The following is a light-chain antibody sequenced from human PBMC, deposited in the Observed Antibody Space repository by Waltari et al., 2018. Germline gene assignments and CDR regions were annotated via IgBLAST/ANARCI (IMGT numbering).Light chain of an antibody. CDR2: AAS. Sequence: DIQITQSPSSLSASVGDRVTITCRASQSINRYLHWYQQKPGKAPKLLIYAASSLQSGVPSRFSVSGSGTDFTLTISSLQPEDFVTYYCQQSYGTPPTFGQGTKVEIK. CDR1: QSINRY. J-gene: IGKJ1*01. V-gene: IGKV1-39*01. CDR3: QQSYGTPPT.